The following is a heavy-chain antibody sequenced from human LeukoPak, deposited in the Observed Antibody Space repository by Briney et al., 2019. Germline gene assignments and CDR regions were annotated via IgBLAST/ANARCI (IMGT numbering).Heavy chain of an antibody. V-gene: IGHV1-2*06. J-gene: IGHJ4*02. D-gene: IGHD5-18*01. CDR3: ARDVGSGYSYGFDY. CDR1: GYTFTGYY. CDR2: INPNSGGT. Sequence: ASVKVSCKASGYTFTGYYMHRVRQAPGQGLEWMGRINPNSGGTNYAQKFQGRVTMTRDTSISTAYMELSRLRSDDTAAYYCARDVGSGYSYGFDYWGQGTLVTVSS.